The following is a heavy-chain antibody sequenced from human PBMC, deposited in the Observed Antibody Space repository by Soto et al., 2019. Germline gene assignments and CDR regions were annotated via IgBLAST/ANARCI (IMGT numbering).Heavy chain of an antibody. CDR3: VKDPGIAAAGTRFRYYYYYYGMDV. D-gene: IGHD6-13*01. J-gene: IGHJ6*02. Sequence: GSLRLSCSASGFTFSSYAMHWVRQAPGKGLEYVSAISSNGGSTYYADSVKGRFTISRDNSKNTLYLQMSSLRAEDTAVYYCVKDPGIAAAGTRFRYYYYYYGMDVWGQGTTVTVSS. CDR2: ISSNGGST. V-gene: IGHV3-64D*08. CDR1: GFTFSSYA.